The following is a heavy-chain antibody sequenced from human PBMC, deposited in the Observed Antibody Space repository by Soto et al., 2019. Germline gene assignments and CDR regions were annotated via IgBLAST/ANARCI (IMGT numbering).Heavy chain of an antibody. V-gene: IGHV3-30*03. Sequence: GGSLRLSCAASGFTFSSYGMHWVRQAPGKGLEWVAVISYDGSNKYYADSVKGRFTISRDNSKNTLYLQMNSLKTEDTAVYYCTTDARKLRDYYYYMDVWGKGTTVTVSS. J-gene: IGHJ6*03. D-gene: IGHD1-1*01. CDR2: ISYDGSNK. CDR3: TTDARKLRDYYYYMDV. CDR1: GFTFSSYG.